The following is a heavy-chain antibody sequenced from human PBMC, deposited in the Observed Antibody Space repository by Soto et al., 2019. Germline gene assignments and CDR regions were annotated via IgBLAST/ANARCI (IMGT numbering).Heavy chain of an antibody. D-gene: IGHD4-4*01. CDR1: GGSISSGGYY. J-gene: IGHJ6*02. CDR2: IYYSGST. V-gene: IGHV4-31*03. CDR3: ARDHNDYSNYKGPAGMDV. Sequence: QVQLQESGPGLVKPSQTLSLTCTVSGGSISSGGYYWSWIRQHPGKGLEWIGYIYYSGSTYYNPSLKSRVTISVDTSKNQFSLKLSSVSAADTAVYYCARDHNDYSNYKGPAGMDVWGRGTTVTVSS.